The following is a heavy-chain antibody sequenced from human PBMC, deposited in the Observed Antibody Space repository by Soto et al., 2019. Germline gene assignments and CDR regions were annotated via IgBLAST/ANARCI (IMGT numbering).Heavy chain of an antibody. D-gene: IGHD3-3*01. Sequence: GGSLRLSCAASGFTFSSYAMSWVRQAPGKGLEWVSAISGSGGSTYYADSVKGRFTISRDNSKNTLYLQMNSLRAEDTAEYYCAKVLSDFWSGYYTYFDYWGQGTLVTVSS. CDR2: ISGSGGST. CDR3: AKVLSDFWSGYYTYFDY. V-gene: IGHV3-23*01. CDR1: GFTFSSYA. J-gene: IGHJ4*02.